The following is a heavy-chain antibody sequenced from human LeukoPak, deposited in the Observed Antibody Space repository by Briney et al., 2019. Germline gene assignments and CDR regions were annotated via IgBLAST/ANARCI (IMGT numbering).Heavy chain of an antibody. Sequence: KTSETLSLTCTVSGGSISNSNWYWVWIRQPPGKWLEWIGTIYYSGSPYYNPSLNSRVTISVDTSKNQFSLKLSSVTAADTAVYYCARHLRGDTYGYNPLYFDYWGQGTLVTVSS. CDR1: GGSISNSNWY. CDR3: ARHLRGDTYGYNPLYFDY. J-gene: IGHJ4*02. CDR2: IYYSGSP. D-gene: IGHD5-18*01. V-gene: IGHV4-39*01.